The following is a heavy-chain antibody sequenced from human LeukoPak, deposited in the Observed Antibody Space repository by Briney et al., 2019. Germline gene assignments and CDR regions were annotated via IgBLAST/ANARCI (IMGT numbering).Heavy chain of an antibody. D-gene: IGHD5-18*01. CDR3: ASASRSGYPPYFMDV. CDR2: TYARKTDT. Sequence: GGSLKIPCNGSGYRFTSYWIGGARRMPGKGLEWMVMTYARKTDTRYGRSFQGKATISSDKSISTAYLQWSSLKAPDTAMYYCASASRSGYPPYFMDVWGKGTTVTVSS. CDR1: GYRFTSYW. V-gene: IGHV5-51*01. J-gene: IGHJ6*03.